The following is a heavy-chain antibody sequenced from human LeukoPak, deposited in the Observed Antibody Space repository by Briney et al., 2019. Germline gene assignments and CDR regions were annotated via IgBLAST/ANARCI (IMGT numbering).Heavy chain of an antibody. CDR2: FDPEDGET. V-gene: IGHV1-24*01. CDR3: ATDGDRYGYELDY. CDR1: GYTLTELF. D-gene: IGHD5-18*01. J-gene: IGHJ4*02. Sequence: ASVKVSCKVSGYTLTELFMHWVRQAAGKGLEWMGGFDPEDGETINAQKFQGRVTMTEDTSTDTAYMELSSLRSEDTAVYYCATDGDRYGYELDYWGQGTLVTVSS.